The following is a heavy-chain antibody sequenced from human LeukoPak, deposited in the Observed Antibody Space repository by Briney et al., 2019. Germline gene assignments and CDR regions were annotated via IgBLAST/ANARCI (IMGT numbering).Heavy chain of an antibody. V-gene: IGHV1-18*01. CDR3: AREKNYDIWAGYYSATDY. CDR2: ISAYNGNT. D-gene: IGHD3-9*01. CDR1: GYTCTTSG. Sequence: ASVKVSCKASGYTCTTSGISWVRQAPGQGLEWMGWISAYNGNTNYAQKLQGRVTMTTDTSTSTAYMELRSLRSDDTAVYYCAREKNYDIWAGYYSATDYWGQGTLVTVSS. J-gene: IGHJ4*02.